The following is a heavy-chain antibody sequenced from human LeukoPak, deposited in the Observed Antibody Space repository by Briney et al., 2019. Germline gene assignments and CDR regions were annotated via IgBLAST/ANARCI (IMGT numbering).Heavy chain of an antibody. V-gene: IGHV1-2*02. CDR3: ARARVVLRYIGESMDV. CDR1: GYTFSDYY. J-gene: IGHJ6*02. D-gene: IGHD3-9*01. Sequence: GASVKVSCKASGYTFSDYYIHWVRQAPGQGPEWVGWMNPTSGGTKFAQKFQDRVTMTRDTSISTAYMDLTRLKPDDTAVYYCARARVVLRYIGESMDVWGQGTTVTVSS. CDR2: MNPTSGGT.